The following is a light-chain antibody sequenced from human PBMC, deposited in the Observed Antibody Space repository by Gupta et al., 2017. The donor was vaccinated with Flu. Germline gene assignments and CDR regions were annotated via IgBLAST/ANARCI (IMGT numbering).Light chain of an antibody. Sequence: VTLGQAASVSCRSSQSIVYKNGITYLTWFQQRPGQSPRRLIYEVSNRDSGGPERFTGSGSVTDLTLKSRSGEAEDVGVYDVRWATDAWTFG. CDR2: EVS. CDR1: QSIVYKNGITY. J-gene: IGKJ2*02. V-gene: IGKV2-30*01. CDR3: RWATDAWT.